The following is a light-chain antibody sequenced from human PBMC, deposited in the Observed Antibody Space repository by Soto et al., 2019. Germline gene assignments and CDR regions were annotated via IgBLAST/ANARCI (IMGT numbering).Light chain of an antibody. J-gene: IGKJ5*01. CDR2: DAS. CDR3: QQYSNSPPIT. CDR1: QGDSSY. Sequence: EIVLPQPPVTLSLSPGVRSPSFFMPSQGDSSYLASYQQKPGQAPRLLIYDASNRATGIPARFSGSGSGAEFTLTTSNLQSEDFAVYYCQQYSNSPPITFGQGTRLEIK. V-gene: IGKV3-11*01.